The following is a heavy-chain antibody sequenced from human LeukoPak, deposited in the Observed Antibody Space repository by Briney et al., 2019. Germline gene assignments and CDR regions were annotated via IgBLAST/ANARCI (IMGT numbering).Heavy chain of an antibody. CDR2: IWYDGSNK. D-gene: IGHD3-22*01. Sequence: AGGSLRLSCAASGFTFSSYGMHWVRQAPGKGLEWVAAIWYDGSNKYYADSVKGRFTISRDNSKNTLYLQMNSLRAEDTAVYYCARLLGYYYDSSGYEDAFDIWGQGTMVTVSS. CDR1: GFTFSSYG. CDR3: ARLLGYYYDSSGYEDAFDI. V-gene: IGHV3-33*01. J-gene: IGHJ3*02.